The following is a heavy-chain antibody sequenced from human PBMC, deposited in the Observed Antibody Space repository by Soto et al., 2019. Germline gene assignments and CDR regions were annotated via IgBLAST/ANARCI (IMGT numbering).Heavy chain of an antibody. Sequence: QVQLVQSGAEVKKPGSSVKVSCKASGGTFSSYAISWVRQAPGQGLEWMGGIIPIFGTANYAQKFQGRVTNTADESTSTAYMELSSLRSEDTALYYWASQMVVTGTYEPYHGRDVRGPGTTVTVSS. V-gene: IGHV1-69*12. CDR1: GGTFSSYA. CDR3: ASQMVVTGTYEPYHGRDV. J-gene: IGHJ6*02. CDR2: IIPIFGTA. D-gene: IGHD1-7*01.